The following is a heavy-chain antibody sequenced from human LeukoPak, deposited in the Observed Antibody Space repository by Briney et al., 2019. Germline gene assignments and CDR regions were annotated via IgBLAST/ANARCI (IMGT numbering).Heavy chain of an antibody. CDR3: ARGAQVLRYFDWLLSH. J-gene: IGHJ4*02. D-gene: IGHD3-9*01. CDR2: INPNSGGT. CDR1: GYTFTGYY. Sequence: ASVKVSCKASGYTFTGYYMHWVRQAPGQGLDWMGWINPNSGGTNYAQKFQGRVTMTRDTSISTAYMELSRLRSDDTAVYYCARGAQVLRYFDWLLSHWGQGTLVTVSS. V-gene: IGHV1-2*02.